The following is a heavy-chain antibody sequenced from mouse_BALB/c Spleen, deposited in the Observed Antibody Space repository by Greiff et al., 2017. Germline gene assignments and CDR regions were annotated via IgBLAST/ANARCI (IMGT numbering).Heavy chain of an antibody. V-gene: IGHV1S81*02. CDR3: TRAHRFAY. CDR2: INPSNGGT. CDR1: GYTFTSYY. Sequence: VQLQQSGAELVKPGASVKLSCKASGYTFTSYYMYWVKQRPGQGLEWIGEINPSNGGTNFNEKFKSKATLTVDKSSSTAYMQLSSLTSEDSAVYYCTRAHRFAYWGQGTLVTVSA. J-gene: IGHJ3*01.